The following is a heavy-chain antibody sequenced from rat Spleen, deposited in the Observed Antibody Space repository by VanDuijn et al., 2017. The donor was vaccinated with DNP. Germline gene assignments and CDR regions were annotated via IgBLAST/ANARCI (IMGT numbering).Heavy chain of an antibody. CDR2: ITYDGGNT. CDR1: GFTFSDFY. D-gene: IGHD4-3*01. CDR3: ATWYNSCWCLDY. J-gene: IGHJ2*01. Sequence: EVQLVESGGGLVQPGRSLKLSCAASGFTFSDFYMAWVRQAPTRGLELVAYITYDGGNTYYGDSVKGRFTISRQNAKSILYLQMNRLSPEDMATSYCATWYNSCWCLDYWGQGVMVTVSS. V-gene: IGHV5-22*01.